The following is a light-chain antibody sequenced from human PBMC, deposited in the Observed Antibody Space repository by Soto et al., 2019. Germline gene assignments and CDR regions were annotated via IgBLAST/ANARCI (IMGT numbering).Light chain of an antibody. CDR1: QSVRSSH. CDR3: QQYNNWRPGIT. Sequence: EVVLTQSPGTLSLSPGQRATLSCRTSQSVRSSHLAWYQQKPGQAPRLLIYGASTRATGIPARFSGSGSGTEFTLTISSLQSEDFAVYYCQQYNNWRPGITFGQGTRLEIK. J-gene: IGKJ5*01. CDR2: GAS. V-gene: IGKV3-15*01.